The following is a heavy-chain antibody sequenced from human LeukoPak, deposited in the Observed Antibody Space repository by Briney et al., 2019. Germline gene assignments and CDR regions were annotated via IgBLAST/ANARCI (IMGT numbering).Heavy chain of an antibody. CDR2: IIPILGIA. V-gene: IGHV1-69*04. J-gene: IGHJ4*02. D-gene: IGHD2-21*02. CDR3: AREIPDCGGDCYSDY. Sequence: ASVKVSCKASGGTFSSYAISWVRQAPGQGLEWIGRIIPILGIANYAQKFQGRVTITADKSTSTAYMELSSLRSEDTAVYYCAREIPDCGGDCYSDYWGQGTLVTVSS. CDR1: GGTFSSYA.